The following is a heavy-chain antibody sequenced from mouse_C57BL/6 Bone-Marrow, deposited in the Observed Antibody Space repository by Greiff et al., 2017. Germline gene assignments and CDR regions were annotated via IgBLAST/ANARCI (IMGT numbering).Heavy chain of an antibody. Sequence: VQLQQSGPVLVKPGPSVKISCKASGFTFTDYYMHWVKQSHGKSLEWIGLVYPYNGGTSYNQKFKGKATLTVDTSSSTAYMELNSLTSEDSAVYYCARARITTVVARYYYAMDYWGQGTSVTVSS. CDR3: ARARITTVVARYYYAMDY. D-gene: IGHD1-1*01. CDR2: VYPYNGGT. J-gene: IGHJ4*01. CDR1: GFTFTDYY. V-gene: IGHV1-36*01.